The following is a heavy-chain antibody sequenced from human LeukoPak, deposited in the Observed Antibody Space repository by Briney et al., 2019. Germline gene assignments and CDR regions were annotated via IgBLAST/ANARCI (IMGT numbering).Heavy chain of an antibody. CDR1: GGSISSSSYY. D-gene: IGHD2-15*01. Sequence: SETLSLTCTVSGGSISSSSYYWGWIRQPPGKGLEWIGNIYYIGSTYYNPSLKSRVTISVDTSKNQFSLKLSSVTAADTAVYYCAREGCSGGSCYYFDYWGQGTLVTVSS. J-gene: IGHJ4*02. V-gene: IGHV4-39*07. CDR2: IYYIGST. CDR3: AREGCSGGSCYYFDY.